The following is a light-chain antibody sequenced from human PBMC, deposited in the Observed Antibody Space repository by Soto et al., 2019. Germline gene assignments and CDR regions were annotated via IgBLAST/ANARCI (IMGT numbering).Light chain of an antibody. CDR1: SSNIGSNY. J-gene: IGLJ3*02. CDR3: QSYDTSLSASGV. CDR2: GNT. V-gene: IGLV1-47*02. Sequence: QSVLTQPPSASGTPGQRVTISCSGSSSNIGSNYVYWYQQLPGTAPKLLIYGNTDRPSGVPDRFSGSKSGTSASLAITGLQPDDEADYYCQSYDTSLSASGVFGGGTKVTVL.